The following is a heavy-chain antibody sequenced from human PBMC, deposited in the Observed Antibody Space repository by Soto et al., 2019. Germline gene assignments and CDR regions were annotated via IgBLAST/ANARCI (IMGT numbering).Heavy chain of an antibody. J-gene: IGHJ3*01. CDR2: ISGYNGNT. Sequence: ASVKVSCKASGYTFTNYGVNWVRQAPGQGLEWMGWISGYNGNTYYAQKFQGRVTMTPDTSTTTAYMELRRLRSDDTALYYCARAGDIFGLDAFNVWGQGTMVIVSS. D-gene: IGHD3-9*01. CDR3: ARAGDIFGLDAFNV. CDR1: GYTFTNYG. V-gene: IGHV1-18*04.